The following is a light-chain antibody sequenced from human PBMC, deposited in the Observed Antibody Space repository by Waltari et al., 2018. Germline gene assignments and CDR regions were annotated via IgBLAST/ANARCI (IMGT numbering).Light chain of an antibody. CDR2: KDT. CDR3: QTTDSSGIYS. V-gene: IGLV3-25*03. J-gene: IGLJ2*01. CDR1: ALPKHY. Sequence: SYALTQPPSVSVSPGQTATTTCPGDALPKHYVHWYQQRPGRAPVLVIYKDTERPSGIPERFSGSSSGTTVSLTLSGVQAEDEADYYCQTTDSSGIYSFGGGTKLTVL.